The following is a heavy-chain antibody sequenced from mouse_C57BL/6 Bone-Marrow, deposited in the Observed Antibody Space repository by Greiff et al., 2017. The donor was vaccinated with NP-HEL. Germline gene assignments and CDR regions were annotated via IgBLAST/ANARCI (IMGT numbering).Heavy chain of an antibody. Sequence: VQLQQSGPELVKPGASVKISCKASGYSFTSYYIHWVKQRPGQGLEWIGWIYPGSGNTKYNEKFKGKATLTADTSSSTAYMQLSSLTSEDSAVDDCAPNLYGNYWYCDVRGTGTTVTVAS. CDR3: APNLYGNYWYCDV. D-gene: IGHD2-1*01. V-gene: IGHV1-66*01. CDR2: IYPGSGNT. J-gene: IGHJ1*03. CDR1: GYSFTSYY.